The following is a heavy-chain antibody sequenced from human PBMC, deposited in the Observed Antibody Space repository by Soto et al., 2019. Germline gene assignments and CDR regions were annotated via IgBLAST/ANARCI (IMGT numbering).Heavy chain of an antibody. V-gene: IGHV1-69*02. CDR3: AEFLVATNAFDI. J-gene: IGHJ3*02. D-gene: IGHD5-12*01. Sequence: GASVKVSCKASGGTFSSYTISWVRQAPGQGLEWMGRIIPILGIANYAQKFQGRVTITADKSTSTAYMELSSLRSEDTAVYYCAEFLVATNAFDIWGQGTMVTVSS. CDR1: GGTFSSYT. CDR2: IIPILGIA.